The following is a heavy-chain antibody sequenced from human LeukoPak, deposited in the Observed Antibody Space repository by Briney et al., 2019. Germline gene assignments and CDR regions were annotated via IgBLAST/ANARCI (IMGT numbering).Heavy chain of an antibody. CDR2: IYHSGST. Sequence: PSETLSLTCTVSGYSISSGYYWGWIRQPPGKGLEWIGSIYHSGSTNYNPSLKSRVTISVDTSKNQFSLKLSSVTAADTAVYYCAPHTMAPLRDWFDPWGQGTLVTVSS. CDR3: APHTMAPLRDWFDP. CDR1: GYSISSGYY. V-gene: IGHV4-38-2*02. D-gene: IGHD3-10*01. J-gene: IGHJ5*02.